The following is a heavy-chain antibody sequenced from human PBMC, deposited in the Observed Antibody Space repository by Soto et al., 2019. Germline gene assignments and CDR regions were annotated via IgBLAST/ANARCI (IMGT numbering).Heavy chain of an antibody. CDR1: GYIFTSYY. V-gene: IGHV1-46*03. CDR2: INPFDGSR. Sequence: ASVKVSCKASGYIFTSYYIHWVRQAPGQGLEWMGWINPFDGSRMFAQSFQGRVTMTRHTSTSTVYMEVSSLRSEDTAVYYCSRVDPGETSPFDHWGQGTLVTVSS. J-gene: IGHJ4*02. CDR3: SRVDPGETSPFDH. D-gene: IGHD3-10*01.